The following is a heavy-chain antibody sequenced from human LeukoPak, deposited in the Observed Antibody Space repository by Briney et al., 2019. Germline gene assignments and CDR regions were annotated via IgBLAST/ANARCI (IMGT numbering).Heavy chain of an antibody. V-gene: IGHV3-49*05. CDR2: XXXXXXXXXT. Sequence: NPGRSLRLSXSAAGFTFGDYGFXXXXQAPGKGXXXXXXXXXXXXXXXTEYAASVKXXXIXSRDDSKSIAYLQMNSLTTEDTAVXXXXXXTCPSTNCGGFYYYYYMDVWGKGTTVTVSS. D-gene: IGHD2-2*01. CDR3: XXXTCPSTNCGGFYYYYYMDV. J-gene: IGHJ6*03. CDR1: GFTFGDYG.